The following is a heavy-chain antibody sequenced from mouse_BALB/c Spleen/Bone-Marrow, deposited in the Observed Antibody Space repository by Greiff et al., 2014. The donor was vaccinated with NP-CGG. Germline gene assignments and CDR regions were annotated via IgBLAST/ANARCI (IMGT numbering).Heavy chain of an antibody. CDR1: GYTFSSYW. CDR3: ATYSNALDY. V-gene: IGHV1-9*01. D-gene: IGHD2-5*01. CDR2: IYPESGSP. Sequence: QVQLQQSGAELMKPGASVKISCKATGYTFSSYWIEWLRQRPEHALEWIGKIYPESGSPNSNEKFKGKATFTADTSSNTAYMQLSSLTSEDSAVYYCATYSNALDYWGQGTSVTVSS. J-gene: IGHJ4*01.